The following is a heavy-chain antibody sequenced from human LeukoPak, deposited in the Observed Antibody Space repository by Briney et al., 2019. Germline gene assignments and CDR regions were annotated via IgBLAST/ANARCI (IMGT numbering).Heavy chain of an antibody. J-gene: IGHJ4*02. Sequence: GGSLRLSCESSGLTFSSYGMSWVRQAPGKGLQWVSAITGDGTTTYYADSVKGRFTISRDNSKNMLYLQMSSLRAEDTAVYYCAKMQGYFDYWGQGTLVPVSS. CDR3: AKMQGYFDY. CDR1: GLTFSSYG. V-gene: IGHV3-23*01. CDR2: ITGDGTTT.